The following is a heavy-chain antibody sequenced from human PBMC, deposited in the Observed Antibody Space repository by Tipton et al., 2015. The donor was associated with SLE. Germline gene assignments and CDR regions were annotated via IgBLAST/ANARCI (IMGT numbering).Heavy chain of an antibody. V-gene: IGHV4-34*01. CDR2: INHSGST. D-gene: IGHD6-6*01. Sequence: TLSLTCAVYGGSFSGYYWSWIRQPPGKGLEWIGEINHSGSTNYNPSLKSRVTISVDTAKNQFSLKLSSVTAADTAVYYCARGRSWYEQLGDYFDYWGKGTLVTVSS. CDR1: GGSFSGYY. CDR3: ARGRSWYEQLGDYFDY. J-gene: IGHJ4*02.